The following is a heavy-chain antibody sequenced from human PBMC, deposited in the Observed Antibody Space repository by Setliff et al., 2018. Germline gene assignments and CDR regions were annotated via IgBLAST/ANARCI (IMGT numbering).Heavy chain of an antibody. Sequence: ASVKVSCKASGYTFTSYYMHWVRQAPGQGLEWMGIINPSGGSTSYAQKFQVRVTMTRDTSTSTVYMELSSLRSEDTAVYYCARRSSSGNGFDYWGQGTQVTVSS. CDR3: ARRSSSGNGFDY. CDR2: INPSGGST. CDR1: GYTFTSYY. J-gene: IGHJ4*02. V-gene: IGHV1-46*01. D-gene: IGHD6-13*01.